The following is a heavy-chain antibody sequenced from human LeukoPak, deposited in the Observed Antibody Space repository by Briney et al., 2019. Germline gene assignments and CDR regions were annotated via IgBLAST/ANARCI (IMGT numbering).Heavy chain of an antibody. CDR1: GYTFTGYY. J-gene: IGHJ3*02. D-gene: IGHD2-15*01. V-gene: IGHV1-2*02. Sequence: ASVKVSRKASGYTFTGYYMHGVRQAPGQGLEWMGWINPKSGGTNYVQKFQGRVTMTRDTSISTAYMELSSLRSDDTAVYYCAREKTYGSPDAFDIWGQGTMVTVSS. CDR3: AREKTYGSPDAFDI. CDR2: INPKSGGT.